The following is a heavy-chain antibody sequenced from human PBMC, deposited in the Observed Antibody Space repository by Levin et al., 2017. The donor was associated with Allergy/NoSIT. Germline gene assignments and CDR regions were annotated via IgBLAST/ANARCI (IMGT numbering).Heavy chain of an antibody. CDR1: GFILGNYA. V-gene: IGHV3-9*01. D-gene: IGHD3-3*01. J-gene: IGHJ3*01. CDR3: AKGRSTYDDAFDL. CDR2: ISWNSDTR. Sequence: PGGSLRLSCDASGFILGNYAMYWVRQAPGKGLEWVSGISWNSDTRDYADSVKGRFSISRDNAKNSLYLQMNSLRPEDTAFYYCAKGRSTYDDAFDLWGQGTVVTVSS.